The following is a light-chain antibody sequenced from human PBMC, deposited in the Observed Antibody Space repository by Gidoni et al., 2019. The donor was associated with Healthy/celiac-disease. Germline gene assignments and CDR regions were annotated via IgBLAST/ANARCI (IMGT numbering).Light chain of an antibody. J-gene: IGLJ1*01. CDR2: DVS. CDR1: SSNVGGYNS. V-gene: IGLV2-14*03. Sequence: QPASVSGSPGQSITISCTGASSNVGGYNSVPWYQQHPGNAPKLIIYDVSNRSSGVSNRFSGSTSGNTASLTISGLQAEDEGYYYCSSYTTSSTQVFGTGTKVTVL. CDR3: SSYTTSSTQV.